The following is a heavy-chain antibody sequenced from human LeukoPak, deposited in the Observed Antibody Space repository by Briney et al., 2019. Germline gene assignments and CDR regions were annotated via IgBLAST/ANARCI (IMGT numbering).Heavy chain of an antibody. Sequence: GGSLRLSCAASGFTFSSYAMHWVRQAPGKGLEWVAVISYDGSNKYYADSVKGRFTISRDNSKNTLYLQMNSLRAEDTAVYYCARTSRAAAGSYYYYGMDVWGQGTTVTVSS. CDR1: GFTFSSYA. CDR3: ARTSRAAAGSYYYYGMDV. D-gene: IGHD6-13*01. J-gene: IGHJ6*02. CDR2: ISYDGSNK. V-gene: IGHV3-30-3*01.